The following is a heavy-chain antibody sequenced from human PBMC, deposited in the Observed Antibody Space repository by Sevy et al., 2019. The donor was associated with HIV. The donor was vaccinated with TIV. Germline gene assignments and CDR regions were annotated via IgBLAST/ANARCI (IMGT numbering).Heavy chain of an antibody. D-gene: IGHD1-26*01. Sequence: GGSLRLSCAASGFAFSTHAMHWVRQAPGKGLEWVSVISYEGTGTFYAASVDGRFTISRDNSKNMLSLQINSLRPEETAVYYCARDGGYSVKWYPLYWGQGTLVTVSS. J-gene: IGHJ4*02. CDR3: ARDGGYSVKWYPLY. CDR2: ISYEGTGT. CDR1: GFAFSTHA. V-gene: IGHV3-30-3*01.